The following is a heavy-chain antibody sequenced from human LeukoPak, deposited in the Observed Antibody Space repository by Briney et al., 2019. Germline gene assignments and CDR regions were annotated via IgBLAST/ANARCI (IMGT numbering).Heavy chain of an antibody. Sequence: GGSLRLSCAASGFTFSNAWMSWVRQAPGKGLEWVGRIKSKTDGGTTDYAAPVKGRFTISRDDSKNTLYLQMNSLKTEDTAVYYCARDHPETYYDFWSGYGAGSGFYYYYGMDVWGQGTTVTVSS. CDR2: IKSKTDGGTT. CDR1: GFTFSNAW. D-gene: IGHD3-3*01. CDR3: ARDHPETYYDFWSGYGAGSGFYYYYGMDV. J-gene: IGHJ6*02. V-gene: IGHV3-15*01.